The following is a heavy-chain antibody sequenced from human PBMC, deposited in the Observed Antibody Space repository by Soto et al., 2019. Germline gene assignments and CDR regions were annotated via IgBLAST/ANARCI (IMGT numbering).Heavy chain of an antibody. CDR1: GFTFSDSA. Sequence: GGSLRLSCAASGFTFSDSAMHWVRQASGEGLEWLGRIRSKGNNYATEYGASLKGRFTISRDDSKKTTYLQMSNLNTEDTAVYYCVRYSRTLGWFFDLWGRGTLVTVSS. J-gene: IGHJ2*01. V-gene: IGHV3-73*01. CDR2: IRSKGNNYAT. CDR3: VRYSRTLGWFFDL. D-gene: IGHD2-21*01.